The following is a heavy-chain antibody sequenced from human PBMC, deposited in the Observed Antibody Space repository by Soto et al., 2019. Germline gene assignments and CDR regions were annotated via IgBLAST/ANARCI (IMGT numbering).Heavy chain of an antibody. CDR3: ARDIRVPGTTFQDY. J-gene: IGHJ4*02. CDR1: DDTFTGYG. V-gene: IGHV1-18*04. D-gene: IGHD1-7*01. Sequence: ASLEGSWDACDDTFTGYGRSWAGQGIGQGLEWMGWISAYNGNANYAQKLQGRVTMTTDTSTSTAYMELRSLRSDDTAVYYCARDIRVPGTTFQDYWGKGTPVTV. CDR2: ISAYNGNA.